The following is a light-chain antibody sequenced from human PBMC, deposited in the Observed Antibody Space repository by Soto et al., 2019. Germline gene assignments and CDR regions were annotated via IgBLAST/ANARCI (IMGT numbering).Light chain of an antibody. J-gene: IGKJ3*01. CDR2: GAS. CDR3: RQYGSTFPFT. V-gene: IGKV3-20*01. Sequence: EIVLTQSPGTLSLSPGERATLSCRASQSVSSSYLGWYQQKPGQAPRLLIYGASSRATGIPDRFSGSGSGTDVILTISSLEPDDVSVYYCRQYGSTFPFTFGPGTKVDIK. CDR1: QSVSSSY.